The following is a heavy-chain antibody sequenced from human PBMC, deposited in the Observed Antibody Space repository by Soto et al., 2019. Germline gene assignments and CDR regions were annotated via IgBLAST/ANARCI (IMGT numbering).Heavy chain of an antibody. CDR1: GDSVSSNSAA. CDR2: TYYRSRWYH. CDR3: AGTTSHYWSYIDV. V-gene: IGHV6-1*01. D-gene: IGHD1-7*01. Sequence: QVQLQESGPGLVKPSQTLSLTCAISGDSVSSNSAAWHWIRQSPSRGLEWLRRTYYRSRWYHDYAVSVRSRITVNPDTSKNQFSLQLASVTPEDTAVYYCAGTTSHYWSYIDVWGQGTTVTVSS. J-gene: IGHJ6*03.